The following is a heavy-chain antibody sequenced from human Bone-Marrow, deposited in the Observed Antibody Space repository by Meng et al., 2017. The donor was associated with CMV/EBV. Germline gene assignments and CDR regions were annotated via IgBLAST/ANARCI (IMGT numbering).Heavy chain of an antibody. D-gene: IGHD3-10*01. V-gene: IGHV3-74*01. Sequence: GGSLRLSCAASGFTFSSYWMHWVRQAPGKGLVWVSRINSDGSSTSHADSVKGRFTISRDNAKNTLYLQMNSLRAEDTAVYYCARRSNYYYYGMDVWGQGTTVTVSS. CDR1: GFTFSSYW. CDR3: ARRSNYYYYGMDV. CDR2: INSDGSST. J-gene: IGHJ6*02.